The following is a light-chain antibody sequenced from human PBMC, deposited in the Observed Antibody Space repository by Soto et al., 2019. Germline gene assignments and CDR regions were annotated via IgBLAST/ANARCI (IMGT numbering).Light chain of an antibody. V-gene: IGLV2-23*02. CDR2: EVS. J-gene: IGLJ1*01. Sequence: QSELTQPAAVSGCPVQSLTIYCTGTSSDFGSYNLVSWYQQHPGKAPKLMIYEVSKRPSGVSNRFSGSKSGNTASLTISGLQAXDEADYYCCSYAGSSTPYVFGTGTKVTVL. CDR1: SSDFGSYNL. CDR3: CSYAGSSTPYV.